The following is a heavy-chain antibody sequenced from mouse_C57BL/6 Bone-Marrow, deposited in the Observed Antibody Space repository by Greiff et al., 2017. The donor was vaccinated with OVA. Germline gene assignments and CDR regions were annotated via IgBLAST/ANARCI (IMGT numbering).Heavy chain of an antibody. CDR2: IDPSDSYT. D-gene: IGHD1-1*01. CDR3: ARDGSSQSYFDY. J-gene: IGHJ2*01. Sequence: QVQLQQPGAELVMPGASVKLSCKASGYTFTSYWMHWVKQRPGQGLEWIGEIDPSDSYTNYNQKLKGKSTLTVDKSSITAYMQLRSLTSEDSAVYYCARDGSSQSYFDYWGQGTTLTVSS. CDR1: GYTFTSYW. V-gene: IGHV1-69*01.